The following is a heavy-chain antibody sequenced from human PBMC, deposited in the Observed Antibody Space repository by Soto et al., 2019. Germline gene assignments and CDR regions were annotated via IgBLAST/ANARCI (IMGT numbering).Heavy chain of an antibody. CDR3: ATDQESITDRILQY. CDR2: ISAYNGNT. D-gene: IGHD3-10*01. CDR1: GDTFASFG. J-gene: IGHJ4*02. V-gene: IGHV1-18*01. Sequence: ASVKVSCKASGDTFASFGFSWVRQAPGQGLEWLGWISAYNGNTDYAQKVRDRVTLTTDTSTNTAYMELRSLTSDDTAVYYCATDQESITDRILQYWGQGTRVTVS.